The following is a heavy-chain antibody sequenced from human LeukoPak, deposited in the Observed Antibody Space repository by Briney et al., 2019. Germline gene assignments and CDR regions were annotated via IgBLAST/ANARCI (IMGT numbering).Heavy chain of an antibody. V-gene: IGHV4-59*01. CDR2: IYYSGST. Sequence: PSETLSLTCTVSVASISDYYWSWIRRPPGKGLEWIGYIYYSGSTNYNPSLKSRATISEDTSKNQFSLKLSSVTAADTAVYYCARSDESKPWDPWGQGTLVTVSS. D-gene: IGHD1-14*01. CDR1: VASISDYY. J-gene: IGHJ5*02. CDR3: ARSDESKPWDP.